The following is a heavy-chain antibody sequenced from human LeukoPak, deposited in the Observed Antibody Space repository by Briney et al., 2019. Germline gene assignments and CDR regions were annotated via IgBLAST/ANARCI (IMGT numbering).Heavy chain of an antibody. J-gene: IGHJ6*02. Sequence: ASVTVSCTASGYTFTSYGISWVRQAPGQGLEWMGWISAYNGNTNYAQKLQGRVTMTTDTSTSTAYMELRSLRSDDTAVYYCAREQWPTYYYYGMDVWGQGTTVTVSS. CDR3: AREQWPTYYYYGMDV. V-gene: IGHV1-18*01. CDR2: ISAYNGNT. CDR1: GYTFTSYG. D-gene: IGHD6-19*01.